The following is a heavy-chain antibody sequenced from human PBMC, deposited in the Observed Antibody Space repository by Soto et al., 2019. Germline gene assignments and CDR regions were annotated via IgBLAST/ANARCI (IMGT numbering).Heavy chain of an antibody. Sequence: ASETLSLTCTVSGGSISSYYWSWIRQPPGKRLEGVGDIYYSGSTNYNPSLKSRVTISVDTSKNQFSLKLSSVTAADTAVYYCARDKRDEYDFWSGYYRYYYYYMDVWGKGTTVTVSS. D-gene: IGHD3-3*01. J-gene: IGHJ6*03. CDR2: IYYSGST. V-gene: IGHV4-59*12. CDR1: GGSISSYY. CDR3: ARDKRDEYDFWSGYYRYYYYYMDV.